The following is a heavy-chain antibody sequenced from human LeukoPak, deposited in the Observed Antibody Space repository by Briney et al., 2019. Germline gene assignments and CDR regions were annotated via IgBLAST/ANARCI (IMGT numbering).Heavy chain of an antibody. CDR3: ARDRVGASLGYNWFDP. CDR2: ISSNGGST. CDR1: GFTFGSYA. V-gene: IGHV3-64*01. Sequence: GGSLRLSCAASGFTFGSYAMHWVRQAPGKGLEYVSAISSNGGSTYYANSVKGRFTISRDNSKNTLYLQMGSLRAEDMAVYYCARDRVGASLGYNWFDPWGQGTLVTVSS. J-gene: IGHJ5*02. D-gene: IGHD1-26*01.